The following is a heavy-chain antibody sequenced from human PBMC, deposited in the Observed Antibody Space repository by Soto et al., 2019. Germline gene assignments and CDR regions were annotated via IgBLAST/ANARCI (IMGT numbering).Heavy chain of an antibody. Sequence: PSETLSLTCAVYGGSFSGYYWCWIRQPPGKGLEWIGEINHSGSTNYNPSLKSRVTILLDTSKNQFSLKLSSVTAADTAVYYCARAHSLLIKDGLDYWGQGTLVTVSS. CDR3: ARAHSLLIKDGLDY. CDR1: GGSFSGYY. CDR2: INHSGST. V-gene: IGHV4-34*01. D-gene: IGHD2-15*01. J-gene: IGHJ4*02.